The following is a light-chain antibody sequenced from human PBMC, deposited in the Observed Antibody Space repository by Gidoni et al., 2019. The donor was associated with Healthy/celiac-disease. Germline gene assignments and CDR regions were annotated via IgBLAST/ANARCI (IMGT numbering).Light chain of an antibody. CDR1: QGISSY. J-gene: IGKJ4*01. CDR2: AAS. CDR3: QQYYSYPLT. Sequence: AIRTTQSPSSFSASTGDRVTITCRASQGISSYLAWYQQKPGKAPKLLIYAASTLQSGVPSRFSGSGSGTDFTLTISSLQSEDFATYYCQQYYSYPLTFGGGTKVEIK. V-gene: IGKV1-8*01.